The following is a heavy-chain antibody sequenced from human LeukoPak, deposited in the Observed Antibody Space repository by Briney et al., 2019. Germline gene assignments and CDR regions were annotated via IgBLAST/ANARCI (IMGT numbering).Heavy chain of an antibody. CDR1: RGTFSSYA. D-gene: IGHD1-26*01. J-gene: IGHJ4*02. CDR3: ARIPGAGAKYFDY. V-gene: IGHV1-69*04. CDR2: IIPILGIA. Sequence: SVKVSCKASRGTFSSYAISWVRQAPGQGLEWMGRIIPILGIANYAQKFQGRVTITADKSTSTAYMELRSLRSDDTAVYYCARIPGAGAKYFDYWGQGTLVTVSS.